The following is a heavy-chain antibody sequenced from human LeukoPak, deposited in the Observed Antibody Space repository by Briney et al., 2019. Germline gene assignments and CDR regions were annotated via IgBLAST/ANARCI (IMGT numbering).Heavy chain of an antibody. CDR1: GLTFSSSW. D-gene: IGHD4-11*01. CDR2: FKTKYHQV. V-gene: IGHV3-23*05. J-gene: IGHJ4*02. Sequence: GGSLRLSCAVSGLTFSSSWMDWVRQAPGKGLEWVSTFKTKYHQVHYAESVRGRFTISTDNSRNTVFLQMNSLRADDTALYYCARSVPDYTRFDYWGQGALVTVSS. CDR3: ARSVPDYTRFDY.